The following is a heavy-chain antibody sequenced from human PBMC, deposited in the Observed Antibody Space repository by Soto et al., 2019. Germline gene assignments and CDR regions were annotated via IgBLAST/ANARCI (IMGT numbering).Heavy chain of an antibody. CDR1: GFTFSSYE. V-gene: IGHV3-48*03. J-gene: IGHJ6*02. CDR3: ARDTLLRYFDWHYCYYYGMDV. D-gene: IGHD3-9*01. CDR2: ISSSGSTI. Sequence: EVQLVESGGGLVQPGGSLRLSCAASGFTFSSYEMNWVRQAPGKGLEWVSYISSSGSTIYYAESVKGRFTISRDNAKNSLYLQMNSLRAEDTAVYYCARDTLLRYFDWHYCYYYGMDVWGQGTTVTVSS.